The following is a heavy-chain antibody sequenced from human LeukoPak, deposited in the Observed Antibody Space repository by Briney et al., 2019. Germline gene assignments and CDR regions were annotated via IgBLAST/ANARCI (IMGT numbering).Heavy chain of an antibody. CDR1: GYTFIHYY. D-gene: IGHD2-15*01. CDR2: IDPSGSGT. V-gene: IGHV1-46*01. J-gene: IGHJ4*02. CDR3: ARVGSSCSGGSCYSPLDY. Sequence: ASVKVSCKASGYTFIHYYMHWVRQAAGQGLEWMGIIDPSGSGTTYAQKFQGRVTMTRDMSTSTVYMELSSLRSDDTAVYYCARVGSSCSGGSCYSPLDYWGQGTLVTVSS.